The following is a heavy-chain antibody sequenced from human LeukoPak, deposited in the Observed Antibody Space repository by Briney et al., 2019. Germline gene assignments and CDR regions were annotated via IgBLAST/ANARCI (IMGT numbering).Heavy chain of an antibody. CDR3: ARVYSGSYSKFDY. V-gene: IGHV1-46*01. CDR1: GYTFTAYG. J-gene: IGHJ4*02. CDR2: INPSGGST. Sequence: GASVKVSCRASGYTFTAYGISWVRQAPGQGLEWMGIINPSGGSTSYAQKFQGRVTMTRDMSTSTVYMELSSLRSEDTAVYYCARVYSGSYSKFDYWGQGTLVTVSS. D-gene: IGHD1-26*01.